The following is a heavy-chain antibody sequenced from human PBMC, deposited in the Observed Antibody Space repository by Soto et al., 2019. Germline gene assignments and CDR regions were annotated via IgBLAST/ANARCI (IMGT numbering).Heavy chain of an antibody. V-gene: IGHV3-23*01. CDR2: IRISVSDT. CDR1: GFTFSNYV. Sequence: EVQLLESGGGLVQPGGSLRLSCAASGFTFSNYVMTWLRQAPGKGLEWVSSIRISVSDTFYADSVKGRFTVSRDNSKNTLFLQMNSLRAEDTAVYYCAQSDNFNSYSSGLANRFDYWGQGTLVTVSS. J-gene: IGHJ4*02. CDR3: AQSDNFNSYSSGLANRFDY. D-gene: IGHD6-19*01.